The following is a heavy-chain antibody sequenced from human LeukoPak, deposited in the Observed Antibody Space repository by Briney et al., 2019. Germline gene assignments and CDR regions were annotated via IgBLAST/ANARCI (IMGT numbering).Heavy chain of an antibody. V-gene: IGHV4-39*01. CDR3: ARPMTVAANDAFDI. CDR2: IYYSGST. Sequence: SETLSLTCTVSGGSISSSSYYWGWIRQPPGKGLEWIGSIYYSGSTYYNPSLKSRVTISVDTSKNQFSLKLSSVTAADTAVYYCARPMTVAANDAFDIWGQGTMVTVSS. CDR1: GGSISSSSYY. J-gene: IGHJ3*02. D-gene: IGHD6-19*01.